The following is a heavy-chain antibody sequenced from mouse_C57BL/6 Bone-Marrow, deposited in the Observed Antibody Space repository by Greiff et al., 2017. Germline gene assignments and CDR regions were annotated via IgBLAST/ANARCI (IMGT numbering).Heavy chain of an antibody. CDR2: IYPRSGNT. D-gene: IGHD3-2*02. CDR3: ARWWAAQATWAY. V-gene: IGHV1-81*01. CDR1: GYNFTSYG. Sequence: VQLQQSGAELARPGASVKLSCKASGYNFTSYGIRWVKQRTGQGLEWIGEIYPRSGNTYYNEKFKGKATLTADKSSSTAYMELRSLTSEDSAVYFCARWWAAQATWAYWGQGTLVTVSA. J-gene: IGHJ3*01.